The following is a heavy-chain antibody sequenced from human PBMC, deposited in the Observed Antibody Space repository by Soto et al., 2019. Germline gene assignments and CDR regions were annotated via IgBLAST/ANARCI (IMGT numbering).Heavy chain of an antibody. CDR1: GFTFSSYA. J-gene: IGHJ6*02. CDR2: ISGSGGST. D-gene: IGHD2-2*01. CDR3: AKYRRDCSSTSCYYYYYGMDV. V-gene: IGHV3-23*01. Sequence: GGSLRLSCAASGFTFSSYAMSWVRQAPGKGLEWVSAISGSGGSTYYADSVKGRFTISRDNSKNTLYLQMNSLRAEDMAVYYCAKYRRDCSSTSCYYYYYGMDVWGQGTTVTVSS.